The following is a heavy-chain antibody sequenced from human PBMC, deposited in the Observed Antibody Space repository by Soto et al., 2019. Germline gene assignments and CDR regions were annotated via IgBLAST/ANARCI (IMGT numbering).Heavy chain of an antibody. Sequence: QVQLVQSGAEVKKPGASVKVSCKASGYTFTSYGISWVRQAPGQGLEWMGWISSYNGNTNYAQKLQGRVTMTTDTSTSTADMELRSLRSDDTDVYYCASPYGYGAFEIWGQGTMVTVSS. CDR1: GYTFTSYG. J-gene: IGHJ3*02. D-gene: IGHD5-18*01. V-gene: IGHV1-18*01. CDR2: ISSYNGNT. CDR3: ASPYGYGAFEI.